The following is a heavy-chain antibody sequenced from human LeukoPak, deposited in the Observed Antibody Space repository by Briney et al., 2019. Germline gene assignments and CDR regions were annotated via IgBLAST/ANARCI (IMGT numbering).Heavy chain of an antibody. CDR2: IWYDGSNK. J-gene: IGHJ4*02. Sequence: GGSLRLSYAASGFTFSSYAMHWVRQAPGKGLEWVALIWYDGSNKYYADSVKGRFTISRDNSKNTLFLQMSSLRVEDTAMYFCARGDYYGSGSNADYWGQGTLCSVSS. CDR3: ARGDYYGSGSNADY. D-gene: IGHD3-10*01. V-gene: IGHV3-33*01. CDR1: GFTFSSYA.